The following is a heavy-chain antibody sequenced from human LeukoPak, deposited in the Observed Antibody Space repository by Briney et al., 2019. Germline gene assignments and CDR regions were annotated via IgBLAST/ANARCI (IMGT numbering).Heavy chain of an antibody. J-gene: IGHJ4*02. V-gene: IGHV1-2*02. CDR3: ARDRSRYFDH. CDR2: INPHSGGT. Sequence: GASVKVSCKASGYTFTGYYMHWVRQAPGQGLEWMGWINPHSGGTNYAQKFQGRVTMTGDTSISTAYMGLSSLRSDDTAVYYCARDRSRYFDHWGQGTLVTVSS. CDR1: GYTFTGYY.